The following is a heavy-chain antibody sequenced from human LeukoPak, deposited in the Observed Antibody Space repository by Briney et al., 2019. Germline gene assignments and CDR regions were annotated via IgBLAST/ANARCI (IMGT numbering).Heavy chain of an antibody. CDR1: GFTFSDYY. Sequence: PGGSLRLSCAASGFTFSDYYMSWIRQAPGKGLEWISYISHSGSTIYYADSVKGRFTISRDNAKNSLYLQMNSLRAEATAVYYCARDRDYYDSSGLQYFQHWGQGTLVTVSS. J-gene: IGHJ1*01. V-gene: IGHV3-11*01. CDR3: ARDRDYYDSSGLQYFQH. D-gene: IGHD3-22*01. CDR2: ISHSGSTI.